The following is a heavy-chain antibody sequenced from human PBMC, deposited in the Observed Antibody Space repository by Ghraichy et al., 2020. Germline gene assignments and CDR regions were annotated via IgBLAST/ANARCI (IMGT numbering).Heavy chain of an antibody. CDR3: ARYSSSWPDNWFDP. V-gene: IGHV4-59*01. D-gene: IGHD6-13*01. J-gene: IGHJ5*02. Sequence: SETLSLTCTVSGGSISSYYWSWIRQPPGKGLEWIGYIYYSGSTNYNPSLKSRVTISVDTSKNQFSLKLSSVTAADTAVYYCARYSSSWPDNWFDPWGQGTLVTVSS. CDR1: GGSISSYY. CDR2: IYYSGST.